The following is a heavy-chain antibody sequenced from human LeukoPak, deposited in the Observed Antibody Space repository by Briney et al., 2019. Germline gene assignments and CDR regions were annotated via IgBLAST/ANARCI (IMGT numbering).Heavy chain of an antibody. CDR2: IYPNSGGT. Sequence: ASVKVSCKASGYTFTGYYMHWVRQAPGQGLEWMGWIYPNSGGTNYAQKFQGRVTMTRDTSISTVYMQLSRLRYDDTAVYYCATVDELLYGAALDVWGQGTMVIVSS. CDR3: ATVDELLYGAALDV. V-gene: IGHV1-2*02. J-gene: IGHJ3*01. D-gene: IGHD4/OR15-4a*01. CDR1: GYTFTGYY.